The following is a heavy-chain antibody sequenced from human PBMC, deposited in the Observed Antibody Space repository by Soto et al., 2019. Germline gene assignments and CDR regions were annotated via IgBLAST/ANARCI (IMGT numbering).Heavy chain of an antibody. CDR1: GFTFSSYA. D-gene: IGHD6-13*01. CDR3: AKDIAAATIYYYYMDV. CDR2: ISGGGGST. V-gene: IGHV3-23*01. J-gene: IGHJ6*03. Sequence: GGSLRLSCAASGFTFSSYAMSWVRQAPGKGLEWVSAISGGGGSTYYADSVKGRFTISRDNSKNTLYLQMNSLRAEDTAVYYCAKDIAAATIYYYYMDVWGKGTTVTVSS.